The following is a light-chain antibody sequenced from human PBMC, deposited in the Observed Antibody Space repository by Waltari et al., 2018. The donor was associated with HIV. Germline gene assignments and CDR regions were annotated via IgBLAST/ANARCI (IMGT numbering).Light chain of an antibody. CDR1: DHDFDFYNF. Sequence: SAVTQPASVSGLPGLSITISGTGDDHDFDFYNFFSWYQQHPGKLPRIILYDVDSRASGIPARFSGSRSGHTASLNISGLRAEDEADYYCALFTDDSTLLFGGGTKVTVL. CDR3: ALFTDDSTLL. J-gene: IGLJ2*01. CDR2: DVD. V-gene: IGLV2-14*03.